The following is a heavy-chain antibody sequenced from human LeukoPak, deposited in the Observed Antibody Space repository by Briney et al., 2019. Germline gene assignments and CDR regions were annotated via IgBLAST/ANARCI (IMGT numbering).Heavy chain of an antibody. J-gene: IGHJ4*02. V-gene: IGHV3-53*01. D-gene: IGHD5-18*01. CDR1: GFNVSSNY. CDR2: IYSGGST. Sequence: TPSLSSAASGFNVSSNYISWVRQALRKPLEWVSVIYSGGSTYYADSVKVRFTISRDNSKNTLYLQMNSLRAEDTAVYYCARAPDTEFDYRGPGTLATVSS. CDR3: ARAPDTEFDY.